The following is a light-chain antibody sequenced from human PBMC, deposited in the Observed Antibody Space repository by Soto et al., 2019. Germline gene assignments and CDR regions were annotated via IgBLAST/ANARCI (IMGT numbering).Light chain of an antibody. J-gene: IGKJ1*01. CDR2: AAS. CDR3: QQSYSNPEP. CDR1: QSIRRY. Sequence: DVRRTKYQSSLSASVGDRVTITCRASQSIRRYVNWYQQKPGKAPKLLISAASSLQSGVPSRFSGSGSGTDFTLTISSLQPEDFAIYYCQQSYSNPEPFGQGTMVDIK. V-gene: IGKV1-39*01.